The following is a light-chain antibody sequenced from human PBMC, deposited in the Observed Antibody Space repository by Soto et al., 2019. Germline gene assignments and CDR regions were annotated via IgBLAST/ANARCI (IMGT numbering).Light chain of an antibody. CDR3: QQYGSSGT. CDR1: QSISSN. Sequence: EIMMTQSPATLSVSPGERATLSCRASQSISSNLAWYQQKPGQAPRLLMYATSTRATGIPARFSGSGSGTDFTLTISRLAAEDLAVYCCQQYGSSGTFGQGTKVDIK. V-gene: IGKV3-15*01. J-gene: IGKJ1*01. CDR2: ATS.